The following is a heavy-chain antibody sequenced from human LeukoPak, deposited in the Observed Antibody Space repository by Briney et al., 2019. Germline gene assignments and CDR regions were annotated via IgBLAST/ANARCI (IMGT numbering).Heavy chain of an antibody. D-gene: IGHD2-8*01. Sequence: ASVKVSCKASGYTFTSSYMHWVRQAPGQGLEWMGIINPSGGTTNYAQKFQGRVTMTRDTSTSTVYMELSSLRSEDTAVYYCARQRGGQYEDAFDIWGQGTMVTVSS. CDR2: INPSGGTT. CDR3: ARQRGGQYEDAFDI. V-gene: IGHV1-46*01. CDR1: GYTFTSSY. J-gene: IGHJ3*02.